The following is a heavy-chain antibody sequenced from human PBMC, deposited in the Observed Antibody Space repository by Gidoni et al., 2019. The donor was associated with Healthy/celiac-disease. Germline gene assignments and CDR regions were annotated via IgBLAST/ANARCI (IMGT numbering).Heavy chain of an antibody. CDR2: IKQAGSEN. D-gene: IGHD6-19*01. V-gene: IGHV3-7*01. CDR3: ARDGLGPEVYWGIAVAGIGIDY. Sequence: EVQLVESGGGLVQPGGSLRRSCAASGFTFSSSWMSWVRQAPGKGLGRVANIKQAGSENYYVASVKGRFPISRDNAKNSLYLQINSLRAEDTAVYYCARDGLGPEVYWGIAVAGIGIDYWGQGTLVTVSS. CDR1: GFTFSSSW. J-gene: IGHJ4*02.